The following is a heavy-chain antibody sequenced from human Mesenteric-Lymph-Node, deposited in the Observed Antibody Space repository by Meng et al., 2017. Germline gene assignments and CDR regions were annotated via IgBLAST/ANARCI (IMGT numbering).Heavy chain of an antibody. D-gene: IGHD2-21*02. J-gene: IGHJ5*02. V-gene: IGHV4-4*02. CDR1: GGSITSSVW. CDR2: IFHSGIT. CDR3: ARAGSRDRLWFDP. Sequence: GSLRLSCAVSGGSITSSVWWSWVRQPPGKGLEWIGEIFHSGITNYSPPLKSRVTMSVDKSKNQFSLRLNSVTAADTAVYYCARAGSRDRLWFDPWGQGTLVTVSS.